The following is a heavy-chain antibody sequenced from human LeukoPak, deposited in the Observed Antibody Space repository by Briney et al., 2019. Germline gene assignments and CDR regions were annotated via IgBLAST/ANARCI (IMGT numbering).Heavy chain of an antibody. J-gene: IGHJ4*02. CDR3: ARGPPTDYYDSSGFYYVFDY. V-gene: IGHV4-34*01. CDR1: GGSFNGYY. Sequence: PSETLSLTCAVYGGSFNGYYWGWIRQPPGKGLEWIGEINHSGSTNYNPSLKSRVTISVDTSKNQLSLKLSSVTAADTAVYFCARGPPTDYYDSSGFYYVFDYWGQGTLVTVSS. CDR2: INHSGST. D-gene: IGHD3-22*01.